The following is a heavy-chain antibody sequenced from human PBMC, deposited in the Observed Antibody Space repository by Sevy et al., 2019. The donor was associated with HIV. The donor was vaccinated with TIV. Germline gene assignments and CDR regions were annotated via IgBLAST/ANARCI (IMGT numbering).Heavy chain of an antibody. CDR3: ARAAPHFDY. CDR1: GFTFSSYW. V-gene: IGHV3-7*01. CDR2: INQDGTEK. J-gene: IGHJ4*02. Sequence: GGSLRLSCAASGFTFSSYWMSWVRQAPGKGLEWVANINQDGTEKYYVDSVKGRFSISRDNTKSSLYLQMNSLRAEDTAVYYCARAAPHFDYWGQGTLVTVSS.